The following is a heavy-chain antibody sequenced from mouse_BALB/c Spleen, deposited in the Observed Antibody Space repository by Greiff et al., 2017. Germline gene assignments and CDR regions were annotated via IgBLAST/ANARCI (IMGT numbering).Heavy chain of an antibody. V-gene: IGHV1-7*01. CDR3: ARGVTSFAY. CDR2: INPGTGYT. J-gene: IGHJ3*01. D-gene: IGHD2-13*01. CDR1: GFTFTSYW. Sequence: QVQLQQSGAELAKPGASVKMSCTASGFTFTSYWMHWVRQRPGQGLEWIGYINPGTGYTEYNQKFKGKATLTADKSTSTAYMQMSSLTSEDSAVDYWARGVTSFAYWGQGTLVTVSA.